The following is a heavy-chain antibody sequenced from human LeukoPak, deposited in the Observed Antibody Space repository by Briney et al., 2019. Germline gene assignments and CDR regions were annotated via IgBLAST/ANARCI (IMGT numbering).Heavy chain of an antibody. Sequence: ASVKVSCKASGYTFTSYYMHWVRQAPGQGVEWMGIINLSGGSTSYAQKLQGRVTITRETYTSTVYMELSSVRSEDTAVYYCARNAYYYDSSGYYFRRDAFDIWGQGTMVTVSS. J-gene: IGHJ3*02. V-gene: IGHV1-46*04. CDR3: ARNAYYYDSSGYYFRRDAFDI. D-gene: IGHD3-22*01. CDR2: INLSGGST. CDR1: GYTFTSYY.